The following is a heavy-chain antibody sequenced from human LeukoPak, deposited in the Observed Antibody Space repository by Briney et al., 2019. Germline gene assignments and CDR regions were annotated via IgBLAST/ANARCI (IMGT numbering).Heavy chain of an antibody. V-gene: IGHV3-30*04. D-gene: IGHD1-26*01. CDR1: GFTFSSYA. Sequence: PGGSLRLSCAASGFTFSSYAMHWVRQAPGKGLEWVAVISYDGSNKYYADSVKGRFTISRDNSKNTLYLQMNSLRAEDTAVYYCPKDLLSYILDYWGQGTLVTVSS. J-gene: IGHJ4*02. CDR3: PKDLLSYILDY. CDR2: ISYDGSNK.